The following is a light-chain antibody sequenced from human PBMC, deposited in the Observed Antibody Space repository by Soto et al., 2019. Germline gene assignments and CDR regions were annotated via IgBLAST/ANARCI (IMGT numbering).Light chain of an antibody. CDR2: DAS. V-gene: IGKV1-5*01. CDR3: QQYNSYWT. Sequence: DIPMTQSPSTLSASVGDRVTITCRASQSISSWLAWYQQKPGKDPKLLIYDASSLESGVPSRFSGSGSGTEFTLTISSLQPDDFATYYCQQYNSYWTFGQGTKVEIK. CDR1: QSISSW. J-gene: IGKJ1*01.